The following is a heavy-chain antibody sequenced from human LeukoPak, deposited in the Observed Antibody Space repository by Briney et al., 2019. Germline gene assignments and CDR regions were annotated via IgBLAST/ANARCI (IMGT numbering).Heavy chain of an antibody. CDR1: GYTFTSYY. D-gene: IGHD6-19*01. Sequence: ASVKVSCKASGYTFTSYYMHWVRQAPGQGLEWMGIINPSGGSTSYAQKFQGRVTMTRDTSTSTVYMELSSLRSEDTAVYYCAGESGGYGSGWYYWGLGYDYWGQGTLVTVSS. CDR3: AGESGGYGSGWYYWGLGYDY. J-gene: IGHJ4*02. CDR2: INPSGGST. V-gene: IGHV1-46*01.